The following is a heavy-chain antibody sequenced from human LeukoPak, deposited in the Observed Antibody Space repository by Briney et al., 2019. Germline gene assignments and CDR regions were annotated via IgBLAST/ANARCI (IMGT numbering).Heavy chain of an antibody. V-gene: IGHV4-39*01. J-gene: IGHJ4*02. CDR3: SRNLVGATILWFGY. D-gene: IGHD1-26*01. Sequence: PSETLSLTCTVSGGSISSSRYYWGWIRQPPGKGLEWIGSNYSGTTYYNPSLKSRVTMSVDTSKNQFSLKLSSVTAADTAVYYCSRNLVGATILWFGYWGQGTLVTVSS. CDR1: GGSISSSRYY. CDR2: NYSGTT.